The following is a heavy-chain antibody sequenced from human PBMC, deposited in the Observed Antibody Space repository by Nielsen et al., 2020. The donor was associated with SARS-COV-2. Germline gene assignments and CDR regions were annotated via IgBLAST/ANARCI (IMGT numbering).Heavy chain of an antibody. CDR3: ARYSPVNQGDSSGSHGHYYFDY. V-gene: IGHV5-51*01. J-gene: IGHJ4*02. Sequence: VRQMPGKGLEWMGIIYPGDSDTRYSPPFQGQVTISADKSISTAYLQWSSLKASDTAMYYCARYSPVNQGDSSGSHGHYYFDYWGQGTLVTVSS. D-gene: IGHD6-19*01. CDR2: IYPGDSDT.